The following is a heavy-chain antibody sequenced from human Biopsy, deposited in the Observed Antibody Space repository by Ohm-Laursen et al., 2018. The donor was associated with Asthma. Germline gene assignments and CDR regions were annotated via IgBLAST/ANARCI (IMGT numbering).Heavy chain of an antibody. CDR3: ARGQKSAGDRWFDP. D-gene: IGHD6-13*01. J-gene: IGHJ5*02. CDR2: INPNSGGT. V-gene: IGHV1-2*06. CDR1: GYTFIGCH. Sequence: GASVKVSCKVSGYTFIGCHIHWMRQAPGQGLEWMGRINPNSGGTNYAQKFQGRVTMTRDTSISTAYMEVSRLRSDDTAAYYCARGQKSAGDRWFDPWGQGTLVTVSS.